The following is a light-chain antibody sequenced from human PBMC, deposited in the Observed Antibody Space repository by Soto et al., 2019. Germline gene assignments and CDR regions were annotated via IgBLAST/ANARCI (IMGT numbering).Light chain of an antibody. J-gene: IGKJ2*01. CDR1: QSISSY. CDR3: QQSYITPYT. CDR2: TSS. Sequence: DIQMTQSPSSLSVFVGDRVTITCRASQSISSYLNWYQQKPGKAPNVLIYTSSNLQSGVSSRFSGSGSGTDFTLTISSLQPEDFATYYCQQSYITPYTFGQGTKLEIK. V-gene: IGKV1-39*01.